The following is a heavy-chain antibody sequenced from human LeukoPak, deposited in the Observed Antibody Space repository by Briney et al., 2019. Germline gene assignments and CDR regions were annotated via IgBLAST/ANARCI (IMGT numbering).Heavy chain of an antibody. CDR3: ARYDYGDYSSAFDI. V-gene: IGHV3-48*02. CDR1: GFTFSSYS. J-gene: IGHJ3*02. CDR2: ISSSSSTI. D-gene: IGHD4-17*01. Sequence: GGSLRLSCAASGFTFSSYSMNWVRQAPGKGLEWVSYISSSSSTIYYADSVKGRFTISRDNAKNSLYLQMNSLRDEDTAVYYCARYDYGDYSSAFDIWGQGTMVTVSS.